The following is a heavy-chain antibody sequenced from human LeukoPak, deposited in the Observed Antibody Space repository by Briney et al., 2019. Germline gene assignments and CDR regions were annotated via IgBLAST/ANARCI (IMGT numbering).Heavy chain of an antibody. V-gene: IGHV4-4*02. J-gene: IGHJ4*02. CDR1: GGSISGTNW. CDR3: SRESGPFRPFGY. D-gene: IGHD1-26*01. CDR2: ISLAGQT. Sequence: SETLSLTCGVSGGSISGTNWWSWVRQPPGQGLEWIGEISLAGQTNYNPSLNGRVTMSLDKSSNHLSLHLTSVTAADTATYFCSRESGPFRPFGYWGQGTLVIVSS.